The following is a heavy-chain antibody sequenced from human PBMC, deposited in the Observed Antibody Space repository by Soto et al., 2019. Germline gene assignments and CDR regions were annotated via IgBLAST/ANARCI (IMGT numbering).Heavy chain of an antibody. J-gene: IGHJ2*01. D-gene: IGHD4-17*01. Sequence: QVQLQESGPGLVKPSETLSLTCTVSGGSISSYYWSWIRQPPGKGLEWIGYIYYSGSTNYNPSLKSRVTISVDTSKNQFSLKLSSVTAADTAVYYCARDDGDYGHGYFDLWGRGTLVTVSS. CDR3: ARDDGDYGHGYFDL. CDR1: GGSISSYY. CDR2: IYYSGST. V-gene: IGHV4-59*01.